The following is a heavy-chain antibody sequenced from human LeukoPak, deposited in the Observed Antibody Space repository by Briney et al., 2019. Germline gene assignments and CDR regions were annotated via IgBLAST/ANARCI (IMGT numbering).Heavy chain of an antibody. CDR1: GGSISSGSYY. J-gene: IGHJ4*02. D-gene: IGHD1-1*01. CDR2: IYTSGST. CDR3: ASSRRGWNDDFDY. V-gene: IGHV4-61*02. Sequence: SQTLSLTCTVSGGSISSGSYYWSWIRQAAGKGLEWIGRIYTSGSTNYNPSLKSRVTISVDTSKNQFSLKLSSVTAADTAVYYCASSRRGWNDDFDYWGQGTLVTVSS.